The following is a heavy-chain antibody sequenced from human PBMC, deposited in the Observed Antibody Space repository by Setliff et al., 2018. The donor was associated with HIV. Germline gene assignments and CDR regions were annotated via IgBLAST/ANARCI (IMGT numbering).Heavy chain of an antibody. CDR2: IYPGDSDT. V-gene: IGHV5-51*01. CDR1: GYSFTNYW. Sequence: PGESLKISCKGSGYSFTNYWIGWVRQMPGKGQAWVGIIYPGDSDTRYSPSFQGQVTISFYKSINTAYLQWNILKASDPAMYYCARSLCYYDSCGYYYNYWGQGTLVTVSS. CDR3: ARSLCYYDSCGYYYNY. J-gene: IGHJ4*02. D-gene: IGHD3-22*01.